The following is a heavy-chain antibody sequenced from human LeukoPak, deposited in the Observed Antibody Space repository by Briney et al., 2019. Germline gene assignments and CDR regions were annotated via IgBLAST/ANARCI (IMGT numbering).Heavy chain of an antibody. D-gene: IGHD6-13*01. Sequence: ASVKVSCKASGGTFSSYAISWVRQAPGQGLEWMGGIIPIFGTANYAQKFQGRVTITTDESTSTAYMELSSLRSEDTAVYYCARTPPGYSSSWINFDWGQGTLVTVSS. CDR3: ARTPPGYSSSWINFD. J-gene: IGHJ4*02. V-gene: IGHV1-69*05. CDR1: GGTFSSYA. CDR2: IIPIFGTA.